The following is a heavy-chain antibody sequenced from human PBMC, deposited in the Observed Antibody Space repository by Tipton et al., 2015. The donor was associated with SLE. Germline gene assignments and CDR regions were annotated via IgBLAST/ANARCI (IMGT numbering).Heavy chain of an antibody. V-gene: IGHV3-9*01. CDR3: ATAYSSAY. Sequence: SLRLSCAASGFTFDDYALHWVRQAPGKGLEWVSSISWDSSYTLYADSVRGRFTLSRDNAKNSLHLQMNSLRPEDTAFYYCATAYSSAYWGQGTLVTVSS. J-gene: IGHJ4*02. CDR1: GFTFDDYA. CDR2: ISWDSSYT. D-gene: IGHD6-25*01.